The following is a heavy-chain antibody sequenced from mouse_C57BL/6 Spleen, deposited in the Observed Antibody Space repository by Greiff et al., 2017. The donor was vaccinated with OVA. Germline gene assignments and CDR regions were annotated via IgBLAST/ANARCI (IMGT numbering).Heavy chain of an antibody. V-gene: IGHV1-69*01. Sequence: QVQLQQPGAELVMPGASVKLSCKASGYTFTSYWMHWVKQRPGQGLEWIGEIDPSDSCTNYNQKFKGKATLTVDKSSSTAYLPLSSLTSEDSAVYYCDTDLGDDDYYAFDYWGQGTTLTVSS. D-gene: IGHD2-3*01. CDR1: GYTFTSYW. CDR2: IDPSDSCT. CDR3: DTDLGDDDYYAFDY. J-gene: IGHJ2*01.